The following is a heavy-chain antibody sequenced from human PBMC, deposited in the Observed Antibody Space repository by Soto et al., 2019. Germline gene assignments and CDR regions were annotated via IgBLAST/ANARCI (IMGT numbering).Heavy chain of an antibody. CDR1: GYSIRSGYF. J-gene: IGHJ6*02. Sequence: SETLSLTCAVSGYSIRSGYFWGWIRQPPGKGLEWIGSMYHSGITYYNLSLKSRVTISVDTSKNQLSLKLSSATAAYTAVYYCASSMYSTSAQLYYGMDVWGQGTTVTVSS. CDR3: ASSMYSTSAQLYYGMDV. D-gene: IGHD6-6*01. V-gene: IGHV4-38-2*01. CDR2: MYHSGIT.